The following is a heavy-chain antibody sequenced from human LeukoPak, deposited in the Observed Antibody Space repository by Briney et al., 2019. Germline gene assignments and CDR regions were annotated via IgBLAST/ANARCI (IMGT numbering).Heavy chain of an antibody. V-gene: IGHV3-30-3*01. CDR2: ISYDGSNK. CDR1: GFTFSSYA. CDR3: ARPEGYCSSTSCQYFDY. D-gene: IGHD2-2*01. J-gene: IGHJ4*02. Sequence: GRSLRLSCAASGFTFSSYAMHWVRQAPGKGLEWVAVISYDGSNKYYADSVKGRFTISRDNSKNTLYLQMNSLRAEDTAVYYCARPEGYCSSTSCQYFDYWGQGTLVTVSS.